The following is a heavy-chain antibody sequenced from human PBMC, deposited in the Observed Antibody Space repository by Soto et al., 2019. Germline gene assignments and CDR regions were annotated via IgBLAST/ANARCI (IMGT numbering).Heavy chain of an antibody. D-gene: IGHD2-2*01. J-gene: IGHJ4*02. CDR1: GFTFSSYG. V-gene: IGHV3-30*18. Sequence: GGSLRLSCAASGFTFSSYGMHWVRQAPGKGLEWVAVISYDGSNKYYADSVKGRFTISRDNSKNTLYLQMNSLRAEDTAVYYCAKDCSSTSCYDYWGQGTLVTVSS. CDR2: ISYDGSNK. CDR3: AKDCSSTSCYDY.